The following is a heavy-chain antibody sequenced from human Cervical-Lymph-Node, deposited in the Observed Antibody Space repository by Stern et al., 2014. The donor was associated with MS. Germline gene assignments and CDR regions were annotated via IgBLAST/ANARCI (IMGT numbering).Heavy chain of an antibody. CDR2: IYPGDSDA. CDR3: AALTPLGYCGSASCYSWFDP. J-gene: IGHJ5*02. CDR1: GDTFSSYW. Sequence: VQLVQSGAEVKKPGESLKISCSISGDTFSSYWIGWVRQMPGKGLEWMGIIYPGDSDATYSPSFQGHVTISADKSFNTAYLQWSSLRASDTAMYYCAALTPLGYCGSASCYSWFDPWGQGTLVTVSS. V-gene: IGHV5-51*03. D-gene: IGHD2-2*02.